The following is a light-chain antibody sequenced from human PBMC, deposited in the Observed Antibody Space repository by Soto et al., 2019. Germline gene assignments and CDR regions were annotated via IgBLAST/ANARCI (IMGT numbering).Light chain of an antibody. CDR1: NNDVGSYNF. CDR3: TSYTTSSTLV. V-gene: IGLV2-14*01. CDR2: EVR. J-gene: IGLJ2*01. Sequence: QSVLTQPASVSGSPGQSITISCTGTNNDVGSYNFVSWYQQHPGKVPKLVIYEVRNRPSGVSNRFSGSKSGNTASLTISGLQAEDEADYYCTSYTTSSTLVFGGGTKLTVL.